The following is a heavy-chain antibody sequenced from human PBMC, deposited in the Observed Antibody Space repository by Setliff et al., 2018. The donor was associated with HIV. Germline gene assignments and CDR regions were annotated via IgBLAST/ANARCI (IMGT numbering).Heavy chain of an antibody. J-gene: IGHJ3*01. D-gene: IGHD3-3*01. CDR1: GGSISSSSYY. CDR3: ARPLTTSYNFWGDAFAF. CDR2: IYYSGNT. Sequence: SETLSLTCTVSGGSISSSSYYWGWIRQPPGKGLEWIGSIYYSGNTYYNPSLKSRVTISVDTSKNQFSLKLSSVTAADTAVYYCARPLTTSYNFWGDAFAFWGQGAMVTVSS. V-gene: IGHV4-39*07.